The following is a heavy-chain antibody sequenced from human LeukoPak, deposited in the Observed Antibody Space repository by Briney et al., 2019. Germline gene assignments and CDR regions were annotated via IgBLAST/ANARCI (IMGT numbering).Heavy chain of an antibody. CDR3: ARGTARKQLVHWFDP. Sequence: ASVKVSCKASGYTFTGYYMHWVRQAPGQGLEWMGWINPNSGGTNYAQKFQGRVTMTRDTSISTAYMELSRLRSDDSAVYYCARGTARKQLVHWFDPRGQGTLVTVSS. J-gene: IGHJ5*02. CDR2: INPNSGGT. CDR1: GYTFTGYY. V-gene: IGHV1-2*02. D-gene: IGHD6-6*01.